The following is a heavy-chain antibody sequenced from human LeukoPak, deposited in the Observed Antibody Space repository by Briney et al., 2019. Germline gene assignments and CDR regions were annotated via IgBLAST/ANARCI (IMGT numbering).Heavy chain of an antibody. J-gene: IGHJ6*03. D-gene: IGHD3-10*01. V-gene: IGHV4-39*01. CDR3: ARQLYVSGSYYAPMDV. Sequence: SETLSLTCSVSGGSISSSSYFSGWIRQPPGKGLEWIASVHYSGSTYYNPSLKCRLTLSVDTSKNQFSLELSSVTAADTALYFCARQLYVSGSYYAPMDVWGKGTTVTISS. CDR2: VHYSGST. CDR1: GGSISSSSYF.